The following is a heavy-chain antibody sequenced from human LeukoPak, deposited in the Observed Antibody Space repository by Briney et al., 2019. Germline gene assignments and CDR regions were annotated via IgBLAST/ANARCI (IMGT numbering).Heavy chain of an antibody. V-gene: IGHV4-34*01. Sequence: PGGSLRLSCVASGFSVSSNYMSWIRQPPGKGLEWIGEINHSGSANYNPSLKSRVTMSVDTSKNQFSLKMSSVTAADTAVYYCARQSSTGLAYWGQGTLVTVSS. CDR3: ARQSSTGLAY. CDR2: INHSGSA. CDR1: GFSVSSNY. J-gene: IGHJ4*02. D-gene: IGHD1-1*01.